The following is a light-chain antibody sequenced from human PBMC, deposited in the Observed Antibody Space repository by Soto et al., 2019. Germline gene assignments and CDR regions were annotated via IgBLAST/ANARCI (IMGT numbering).Light chain of an antibody. CDR2: GAT. CDR1: QTVRDN. V-gene: IGKV3D-15*01. J-gene: IGKJ5*01. Sequence: EVVTTQPPATLSVSPGERATLSCRASQTVRDNLGWYQQKPGQPPRLLIYGATTRATGIPARFSGSGSGTEFTLTISSLQPEDFATYYCQQFNSYPITFGQGTRLEI. CDR3: QQFNSYPIT.